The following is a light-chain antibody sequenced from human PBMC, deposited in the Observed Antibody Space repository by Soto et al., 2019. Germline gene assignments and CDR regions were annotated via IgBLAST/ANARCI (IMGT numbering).Light chain of an antibody. CDR2: LSSDGSH. Sequence: QPVLTQSHSASASLGASVKLTCTLSRGHSSYAIAWHQQQPEKGPRYLMKLSSDGSHSKGDGIPDRFSGSSSGAERYLTISSLQSEDEADYYCQTWDTGARVVFGGGTKLTVL. V-gene: IGLV4-69*01. CDR1: RGHSSYA. J-gene: IGLJ2*01. CDR3: QTWDTGARVV.